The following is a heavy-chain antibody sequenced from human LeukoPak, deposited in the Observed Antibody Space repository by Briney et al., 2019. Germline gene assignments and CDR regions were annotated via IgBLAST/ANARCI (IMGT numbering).Heavy chain of an antibody. Sequence: GGSLRLSCAASGFTFSSYWMSWVRQAPGKGLEWVAVISYDGSNKYYADSVKGRFTISRDNSKNTLYLQMNSLRAEDTAVYYCAKGGWAWGQGTLVTVSS. CDR3: AKGGWA. D-gene: IGHD3-16*01. J-gene: IGHJ4*02. CDR2: ISYDGSNK. CDR1: GFTFSSYW. V-gene: IGHV3-30*18.